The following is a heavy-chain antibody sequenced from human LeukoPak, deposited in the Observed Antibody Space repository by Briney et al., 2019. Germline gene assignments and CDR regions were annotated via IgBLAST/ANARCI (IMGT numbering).Heavy chain of an antibody. V-gene: IGHV3-48*01. CDR2: ISSSSSTI. Sequence: GGSLRLSCAASRFTFSSYSMNWVRQAPGKGLEWVSYISSSSSTIYYADSVKGRFTISRDNAKNSLYLQMNSLRAEDMALYYCAKDRASGYSSLSAFDIWGQGTMVTVSS. J-gene: IGHJ3*02. CDR1: RFTFSSYS. CDR3: AKDRASGYSSLSAFDI. D-gene: IGHD6-13*01.